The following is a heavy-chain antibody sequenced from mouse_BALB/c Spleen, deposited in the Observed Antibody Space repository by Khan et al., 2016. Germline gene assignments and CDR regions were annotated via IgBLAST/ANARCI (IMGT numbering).Heavy chain of an antibody. CDR3: ARDDRWFAY. V-gene: IGHV5-4*02. J-gene: IGHJ3*01. CDR2: ISDGGSYT. Sequence: EVELVESGGGLVKPGGSLKLSCAASGFTFSDYYMYWVRQTPEKRLEWVATISDGGSYTYSPDSVKGRFTISRDNATNNLYLQMSSLKSEDTAMYYCARDDRWFAYWGQGTLVTVSA. D-gene: IGHD2-14*01. CDR1: GFTFSDYY.